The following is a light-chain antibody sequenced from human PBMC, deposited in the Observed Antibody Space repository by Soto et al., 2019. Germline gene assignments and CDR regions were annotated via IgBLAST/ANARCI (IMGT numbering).Light chain of an antibody. CDR2: GNS. J-gene: IGLJ3*02. CDR1: SSNIGAGYA. CDR3: QTYDSSLSGWV. V-gene: IGLV1-40*01. Sequence: QSVLTQPPSVSGAPGQRVTISCTGSSSNIGAGYAVHWYQQVPGTAPKLLIYGNSNRPSEVPDRFSGSKSGTSASLAITGLQAEDEADYYCQTYDSSLSGWVFGGGTKLTVL.